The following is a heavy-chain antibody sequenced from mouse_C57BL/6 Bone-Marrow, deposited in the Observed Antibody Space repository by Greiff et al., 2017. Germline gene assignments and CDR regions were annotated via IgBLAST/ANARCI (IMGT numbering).Heavy chain of an antibody. CDR1: GYTFTSYW. J-gene: IGHJ4*01. CDR2: IDPSDSYT. Sequence: QVQLQQPGAELVKPGASVKLSCKASGYTFTSYWMQWVKQRPGQGLEWIGEIDPSDSYTNYNQKLKGKATLTVDTSSSTAYMQLSSLTSEDSAVYYCARNFRGAMDYWGQGTSVTVSS. V-gene: IGHV1-50*01. CDR3: ARNFRGAMDY. D-gene: IGHD3-2*02.